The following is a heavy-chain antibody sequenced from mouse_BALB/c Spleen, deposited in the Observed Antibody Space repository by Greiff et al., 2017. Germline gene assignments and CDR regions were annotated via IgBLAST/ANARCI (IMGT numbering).Heavy chain of an antibody. CDR2: ISYDGSN. V-gene: IGHV3-6*02. J-gene: IGHJ2*01. Sequence: EVKLQESGPGLVKPSQSLSLTCSVTGYSITSGYYWNWIRQFPGNKLEWMGYISYDGSNNYNPSLKNRISITRDTSKNQFFLKLNSVTTEDTATYYCARRGIYGYDVDYWGQGTTLTGSS. CDR3: ARRGIYGYDVDY. D-gene: IGHD2-2*01. CDR1: GYSITSGYY.